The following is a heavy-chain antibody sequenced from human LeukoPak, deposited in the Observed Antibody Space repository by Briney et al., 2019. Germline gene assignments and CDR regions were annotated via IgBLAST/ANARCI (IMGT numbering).Heavy chain of an antibody. CDR2: ISGSGGRT. Sequence: PGGSLRLSCAASGFTFSSYAMTWVRQPPGKGLEWVSTISGSGGRTYYADSVKGRFTISRDDSKNTLYLQMNSLRAEDTAVYYCAKGRIDGYNAWSAFDYWGQGTLVTVSS. D-gene: IGHD5-24*01. J-gene: IGHJ4*02. V-gene: IGHV3-23*01. CDR3: AKGRIDGYNAWSAFDY. CDR1: GFTFSSYA.